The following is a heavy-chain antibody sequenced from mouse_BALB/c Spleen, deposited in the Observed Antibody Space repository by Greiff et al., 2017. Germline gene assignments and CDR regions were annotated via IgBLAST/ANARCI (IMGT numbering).Heavy chain of an antibody. CDR1: GFNIKDTY. V-gene: IGHV14-3*02. CDR3: ARGRYGNYGYFDV. Sequence: VQLKESGAELVKPGASVKLSCTASGFNIKDTYMHWVKQRPEQGLEWIGRIDPANGNTKYDPKFQGKATITADTSSNTAYLQLSSLTSEDTAVYYCARGRYGNYGYFDVWGAGTTVTVSS. D-gene: IGHD2-10*02. CDR2: IDPANGNT. J-gene: IGHJ1*01.